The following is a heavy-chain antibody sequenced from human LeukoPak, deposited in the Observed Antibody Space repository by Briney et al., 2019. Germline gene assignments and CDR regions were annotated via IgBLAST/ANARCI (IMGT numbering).Heavy chain of an antibody. D-gene: IGHD6-13*01. CDR2: IYYTGAT. CDR3: ARARAAAGRGGYYYYYYYMDV. J-gene: IGHJ6*03. Sequence: TSSETLSLTCTVSGASIVSYYWGWIRQPPGKGLEYIGYIYYTGATNYNPSLKSRVTISVDTSRDQFSLKLSSVTAADTAVYYCARARAAAGRGGYYYYYYYMDVWGKGTTVTVSS. V-gene: IGHV4-59*08. CDR1: GASIVSYY.